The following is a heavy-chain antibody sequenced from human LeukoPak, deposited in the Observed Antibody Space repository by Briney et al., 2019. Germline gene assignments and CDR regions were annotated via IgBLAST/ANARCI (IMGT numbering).Heavy chain of an antibody. V-gene: IGHV1-69*05. D-gene: IGHD2-2*02. CDR3: ARDRGYCSSTSCYIGEYNWFDP. CDR1: GGTFSSYA. Sequence: RVASVKVSCKASGGTFSSYAISWVRQAPGQGLEWMGGIIPIFGTANYAQKFQGRVTITTDESTSTAYMELSSLRSEDTAVYYCARDRGYCSSTSCYIGEYNWFDPWGQGTLVTFSS. CDR2: IIPIFGTA. J-gene: IGHJ5*02.